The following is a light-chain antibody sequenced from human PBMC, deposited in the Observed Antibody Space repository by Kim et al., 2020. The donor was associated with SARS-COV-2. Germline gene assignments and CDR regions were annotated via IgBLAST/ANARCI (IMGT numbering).Light chain of an antibody. CDR3: QQYYSYPVT. CDR2: TAS. CDR1: QYISTH. J-gene: IGKJ3*01. V-gene: IGKV1-8*01. Sequence: AIRITQSPSSLSASTGDTVTITCRASQYISTHLGWYQQKPGKVPKLLIYTASTLQSAVPSRFSGSGSGTDFTLTISRLQPEDFATYYCQQYYSYPVTFGPGTKVDIK.